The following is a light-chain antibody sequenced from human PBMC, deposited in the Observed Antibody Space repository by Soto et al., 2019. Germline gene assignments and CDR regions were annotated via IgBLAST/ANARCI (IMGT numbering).Light chain of an antibody. V-gene: IGKV3-15*01. CDR1: QSVSSN. CDR2: GAS. CDR3: QQYNNWPPRYT. J-gene: IGKJ2*01. Sequence: EIVMTQSPATLSVSPGERATLSCRASQSVSSNLAWYQQKPGQAPRLLIYGASTRATGIPARFSGSWSGAEFTLTISSLQSEDFAVYDCQQYNNWPPRYTFGQGTKLEIK.